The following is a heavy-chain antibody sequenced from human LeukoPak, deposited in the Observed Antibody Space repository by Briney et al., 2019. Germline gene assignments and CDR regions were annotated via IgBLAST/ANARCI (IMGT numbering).Heavy chain of an antibody. CDR2: NSGSGGST. CDR3: AKDRAPYCSSSSCYGNFDY. CDR1: GFTFSNHA. D-gene: IGHD2-2*01. V-gene: IGHV3-23*01. J-gene: IGHJ4*02. Sequence: GGSLRLSCAASGFTFSNHAMSWVRQAPGKGLEWVSANSGSGGSTYYADSVRGRFTISRDNSKNTLYLQMNRLRAEDTALYYCAKDRAPYCSSSSCYGNFDYWGQGTLVTVSS.